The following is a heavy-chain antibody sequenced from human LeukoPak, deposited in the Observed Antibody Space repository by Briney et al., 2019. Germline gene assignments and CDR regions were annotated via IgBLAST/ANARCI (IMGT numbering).Heavy chain of an antibody. CDR2: IYTSGST. D-gene: IGHD2-2*01. Sequence: SETLSLTCTVSGGSISSYYWSWIRQPAGKGLEWIGRIYTSGSTNYNPSLKSRVTMSVDTSKNQISLKLSSVTAADTAVYYCARDGSYCSSTSCPFDYWGQGTLVTVSS. V-gene: IGHV4-4*07. CDR3: ARDGSYCSSTSCPFDY. CDR1: GGSISSYY. J-gene: IGHJ4*02.